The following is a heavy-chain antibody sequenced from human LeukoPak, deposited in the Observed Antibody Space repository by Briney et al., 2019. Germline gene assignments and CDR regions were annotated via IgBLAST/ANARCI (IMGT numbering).Heavy chain of an antibody. V-gene: IGHV4-59*01. CDR3: ARVGCSGGSCYPDY. Sequence: SETLSLTCSVSGASISTSYWYWIRQPPGKGLEWIGYIHYSGDINYNPSLKSRVTISAYTSKNQLSLKLSSVTAADTAVNYCARVGCSGGSCYPDYWGQGTLVTVSS. D-gene: IGHD2-15*01. J-gene: IGHJ4*02. CDR1: GASISTSY. CDR2: IHYSGDI.